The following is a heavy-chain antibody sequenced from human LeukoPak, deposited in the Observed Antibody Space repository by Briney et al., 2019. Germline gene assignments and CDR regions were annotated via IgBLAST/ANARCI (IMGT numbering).Heavy chain of an antibody. CDR2: INPNSGGT. Sequence: ASVKVSCKASGYTFTGYYMHWVRQAPGQGLEWMGWINPNSGGTNYAQKFQGRVTMTRDTSISTAYMELSRLRSDDTAVYYCAREIRDYGSGSYYNAFGYWGQGTLVTVSS. V-gene: IGHV1-2*02. J-gene: IGHJ4*02. D-gene: IGHD3-10*01. CDR3: AREIRDYGSGSYYNAFGY. CDR1: GYTFTGYY.